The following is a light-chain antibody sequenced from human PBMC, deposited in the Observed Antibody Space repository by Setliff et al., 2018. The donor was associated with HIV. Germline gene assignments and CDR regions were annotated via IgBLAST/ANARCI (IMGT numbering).Light chain of an antibody. V-gene: IGLV3-1*01. CDR1: KLGERY. Sequence: SYALTQPRSVSMSPGQTASITCSGDKLGERYACWYQQKTGQSPVLVMYQDDKRPSGIPERFSGSNSGNTATLTITGTQPMDEADYYCQVWYVNTVVFGGGTKVTVL. CDR3: QVWYVNTVV. J-gene: IGLJ2*01. CDR2: QDD.